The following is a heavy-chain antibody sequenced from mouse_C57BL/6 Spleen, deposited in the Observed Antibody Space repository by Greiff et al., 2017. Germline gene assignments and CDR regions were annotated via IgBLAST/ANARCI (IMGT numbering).Heavy chain of an antibody. Sequence: QVQLKESGPELVKPGASVKISCKASGYAFSSSWMNWVKQRPGKGLEWIGRIYPGDGDTNNNGKFKGKATLTADKSSSTAYMQLSSLTSEDSAVYFCARAPIYYDYEAYFDYWGQGTTLTVSS. D-gene: IGHD2-4*01. CDR1: GYAFSSSW. CDR3: ARAPIYYDYEAYFDY. CDR2: IYPGDGDT. J-gene: IGHJ2*01. V-gene: IGHV1-82*01.